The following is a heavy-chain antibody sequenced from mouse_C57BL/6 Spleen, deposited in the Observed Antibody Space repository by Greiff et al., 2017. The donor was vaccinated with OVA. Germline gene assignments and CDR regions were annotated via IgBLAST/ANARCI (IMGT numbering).Heavy chain of an antibody. D-gene: IGHD1-1*01. V-gene: IGHV5-9-1*02. Sequence: EVKLVESGEGLVKPGGSLKLSCAASGFTFSSYAMSWVRQTPEKRLEWVAYISRGGVYIYYADTVKGRFTISRDNATHTLYLQMSSLKSKDTAMYYCTREGRSITTVVATWYFDVWGTGTTVTVAS. CDR3: TREGRSITTVVATWYFDV. J-gene: IGHJ1*03. CDR1: GFTFSSYA. CDR2: ISRGGVYI.